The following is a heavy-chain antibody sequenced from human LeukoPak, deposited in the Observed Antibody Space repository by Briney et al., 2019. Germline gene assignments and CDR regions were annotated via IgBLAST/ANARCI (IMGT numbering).Heavy chain of an antibody. D-gene: IGHD2-15*01. CDR1: GYTFTSYD. Sequence: GASVKVSCKASGYTFTSYDINWVRQATGQGLEWMGWMNPNSGNTGYAQKFQGRVTMTRNTSISTAYMELSSLRSEDTAVYYCARDGYCRGGSCYSSGFDPGGRETLVTAS. CDR2: MNPNSGNT. V-gene: IGHV1-8*01. CDR3: ARDGYCRGGSCYSSGFDP. J-gene: IGHJ5*02.